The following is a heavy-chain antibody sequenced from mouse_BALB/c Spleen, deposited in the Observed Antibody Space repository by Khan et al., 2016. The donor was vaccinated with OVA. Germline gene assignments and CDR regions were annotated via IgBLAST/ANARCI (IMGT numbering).Heavy chain of an antibody. CDR1: GYTFTSSW. CDR2: IHPNSGNT. V-gene: IGHV1S130*01. CDR3: ARRAYYRYEYSDY. J-gene: IGHJ2*01. Sequence: QVQLQQPGSVLVRPGASVKLSCKASGYTFTSSWMHWAKQRPGQGLEWIGEIHPNSGNTNHNEKFKGKATLTVDTSSSTAYVDLSRLTSEGSAVDVCARRAYYRYEYSDYWGQGTTLTVSS. D-gene: IGHD2-14*01.